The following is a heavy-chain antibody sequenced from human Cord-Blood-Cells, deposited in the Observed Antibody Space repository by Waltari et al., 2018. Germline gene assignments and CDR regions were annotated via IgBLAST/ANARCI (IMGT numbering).Heavy chain of an antibody. CDR3: ARVRVLGRYDAFDI. J-gene: IGHJ3*02. CDR1: GYTFTGYY. CDR2: INPNSGGT. V-gene: IGHV1-2*02. Sequence: VQLVQSGAEVKQPGASVKVSCKASGYTFTGYYMHCVRSAPGQGPEWMGWINPNSGGTNYAQKFQGRVTMTRDTSISTAYMELSRLRSDDTAVYYCARVRVLGRYDAFDIWGQGTMVTVSS. D-gene: IGHD7-27*01.